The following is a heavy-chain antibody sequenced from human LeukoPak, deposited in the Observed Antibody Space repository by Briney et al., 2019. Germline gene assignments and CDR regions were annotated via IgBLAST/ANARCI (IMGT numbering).Heavy chain of an antibody. D-gene: IGHD6-13*01. CDR2: IYYSGST. CDR3: ARQGEAAVAFDY. Sequence: PSETLSLTCTVSGGSISSYYWSWIRLPPGKGLEWIGHIYYSGSTNYNPSLKSRVTISVDTSKNQFSLKLSSVTAADTAVYYCARQGEAAVAFDYWGQGTLVTVSS. J-gene: IGHJ4*02. CDR1: GGSISSYY. V-gene: IGHV4-59*08.